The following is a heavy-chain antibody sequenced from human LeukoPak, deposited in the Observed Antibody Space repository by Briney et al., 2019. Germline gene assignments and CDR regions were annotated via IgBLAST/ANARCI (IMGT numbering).Heavy chain of an antibody. CDR3: AREGYCSSTSCYTLGDAFDI. Sequence: GGSLRLSCAASGFTVSSNYMSWVRQAPGKGLEWVLVIYSGGSTYYADSVKGRFTISRDNSKNTLYLQMNSLRAEDTAVYYCAREGYCSSTSCYTLGDAFDIWGQGTMVTVSS. V-gene: IGHV3-53*01. CDR1: GFTVSSNY. CDR2: IYSGGST. J-gene: IGHJ3*02. D-gene: IGHD2-2*02.